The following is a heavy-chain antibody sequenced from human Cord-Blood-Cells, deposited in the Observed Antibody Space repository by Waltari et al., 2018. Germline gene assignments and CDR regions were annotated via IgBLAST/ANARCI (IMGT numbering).Heavy chain of an antibody. J-gene: IGHJ4*02. Sequence: EVQLVESGGGLVKPGRSLRLSCTASGFTFGDYAMSWFRQAPGKGLEWVGFIRGKAYGGTTEYAASVKGRFTISRDDSKSIAYLQMNSLKTEDTAVYYCTRADGMITFGGVIVADYWGQGTLVTVSS. CDR3: TRADGMITFGGVIVADY. D-gene: IGHD3-16*02. CDR2: IRGKAYGGTT. CDR1: GFTFGDYA. V-gene: IGHV3-49*05.